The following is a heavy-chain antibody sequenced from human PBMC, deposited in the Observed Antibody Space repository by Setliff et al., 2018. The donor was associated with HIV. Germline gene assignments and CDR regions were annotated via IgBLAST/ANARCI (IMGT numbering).Heavy chain of an antibody. J-gene: IGHJ4*02. V-gene: IGHV1-18*01. CDR2: ISTYNGNA. D-gene: IGHD3-22*01. CDR3: ARGMDYYDTSGCYQYYFDY. CDR1: GYTFTRYG. Sequence: ASVKVSCKASGYTFTRYGVNWVRLAPGVGLEWMGWISTYNGNADYAQKFKDRVTMTTDTSTSTVYMELRSLRSDDTAVYYCARGMDYYDTSGCYQYYFDYWGQGTLVTVS.